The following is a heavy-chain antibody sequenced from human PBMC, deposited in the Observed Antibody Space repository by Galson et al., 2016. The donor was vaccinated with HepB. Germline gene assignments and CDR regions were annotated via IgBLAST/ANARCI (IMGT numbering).Heavy chain of an antibody. Sequence: SLRLSCAASGFTFSPYGMHWVRQAPGKGLEWVALIWSDGSNKYYVDSVKGRFTISRDNSKNTLYLQMNSLRAEDTAVYYCARESAIAVGHDAFDIWGQGTMVTVSS. J-gene: IGHJ3*02. CDR3: ARESAIAVGHDAFDI. CDR2: IWSDGSNK. CDR1: GFTFSPYG. V-gene: IGHV3-33*01. D-gene: IGHD6-19*01.